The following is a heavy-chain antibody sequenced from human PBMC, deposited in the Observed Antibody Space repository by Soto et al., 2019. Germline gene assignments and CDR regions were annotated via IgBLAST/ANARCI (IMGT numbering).Heavy chain of an antibody. V-gene: IGHV4-4*02. CDR3: ARDYYDSSGYPDNDAFDI. CDR1: GGSISSSNW. D-gene: IGHD3-22*01. J-gene: IGHJ3*02. CDR2: ICHSGST. Sequence: PSETLSLTCAVSGGSISSSNWWSWVRQPPGKGLEWIGEICHSGSTNYNPSLKSRVTISVDKSKNQFSLKLSSVTAADTAVYYCARDYYDSSGYPDNDAFDIWGQGTMVTVSS.